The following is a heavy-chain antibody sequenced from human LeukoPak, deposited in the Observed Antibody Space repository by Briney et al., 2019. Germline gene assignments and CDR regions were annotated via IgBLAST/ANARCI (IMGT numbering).Heavy chain of an antibody. CDR3: ARQGYSSGFYYFDY. D-gene: IGHD6-19*01. CDR2: IYYSGTT. Sequence: SETLSLTCTVSGDSISSYYWSWIRQPPGKGLEWIGYIYYSGTTNYNPPLKSRVTISLGASQNQFSLKLSSVTAADTAVYYCARQGYSSGFYYFDYWGQGTLVTVSS. V-gene: IGHV4-59*01. CDR1: GDSISSYY. J-gene: IGHJ4*02.